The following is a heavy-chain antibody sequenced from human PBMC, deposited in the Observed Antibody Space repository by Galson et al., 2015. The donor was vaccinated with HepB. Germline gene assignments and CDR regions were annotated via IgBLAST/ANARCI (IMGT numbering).Heavy chain of an antibody. D-gene: IGHD2-21*01. CDR3: ARHTYFFDH. CDR1: GFTFKNYA. V-gene: IGHV3-21*01. J-gene: IGHJ4*02. CDR2: ISSTSSYT. Sequence: SLRLSCAASGFTFKNYALNWVRQAPGKGLEWVSSISSTSSYTYYADSVKGRFTISRDNARNSLFLQMNSLRAEDTGVYYCARHTYFFDHWGQGSLVTVSS.